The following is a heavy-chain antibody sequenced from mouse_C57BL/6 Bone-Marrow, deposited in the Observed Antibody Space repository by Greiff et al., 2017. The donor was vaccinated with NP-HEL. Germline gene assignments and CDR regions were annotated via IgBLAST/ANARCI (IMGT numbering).Heavy chain of an antibody. Sequence: EVKVEESGAELVRPGSSVKMSCKTSGYTFTSYGINWVKQRPGQGLEWIGYIYIGNGYTEYNEKFKGKATLTSDTSSSTAYMQLSSLTSEDSAIYFCARWIYPYFYAMDYWGQGTSVTVSS. CDR1: GYTFTSYG. V-gene: IGHV1-58*01. J-gene: IGHJ4*01. CDR3: ARWIYPYFYAMDY. CDR2: IYIGNGYT.